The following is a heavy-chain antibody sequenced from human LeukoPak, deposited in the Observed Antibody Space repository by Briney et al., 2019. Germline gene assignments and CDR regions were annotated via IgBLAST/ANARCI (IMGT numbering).Heavy chain of an antibody. J-gene: IGHJ4*02. CDR1: GFTFSSYG. CDR3: AKDRGYYAPFDY. CDR2: ISYDGSNK. D-gene: IGHD3-10*01. V-gene: IGHV3-30*18. Sequence: GRYLRLSCAASGFTFSSYGMHWVRQAPGKGLEWVAVISYDGSNKYYADSVKGRFTISRDNSKNTLYLQMNSLRAEDTAVYYCAKDRGYYAPFDYWGQGTLVTVSS.